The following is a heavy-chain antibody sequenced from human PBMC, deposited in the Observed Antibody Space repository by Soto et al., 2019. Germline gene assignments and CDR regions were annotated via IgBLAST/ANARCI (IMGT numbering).Heavy chain of an antibody. V-gene: IGHV4-34*01. CDR2: INHSGST. J-gene: IGHJ4*02. Sequence: SETLSLTCAVYGGSFSGYYWTWIRQPPGKGLEWIGEINHSGSTIYNPSLKSRVTISVDTSKNQFSLKLSSVTAADTAVYYCARGVYDMILGVISLDYWGQGHLVTVSS. D-gene: IGHD3-3*01. CDR1: GGSFSGYY. CDR3: ARGVYDMILGVISLDY.